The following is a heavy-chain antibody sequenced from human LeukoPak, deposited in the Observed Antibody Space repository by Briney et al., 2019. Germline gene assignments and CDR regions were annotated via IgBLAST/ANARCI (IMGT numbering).Heavy chain of an antibody. Sequence: GGFLRLSCAASGFTFSSYAMSWVRQAPGKGLEWVSAISGSGGSTYYADSVKGRFTISRDNSKNTLYLQMNSLKTEDTAVYYCSRHAPGSGGTWINGMDVWGQGTTVTVSS. CDR1: GFTFSSYA. V-gene: IGHV3-23*01. D-gene: IGHD2-15*01. CDR2: ISGSGGST. J-gene: IGHJ6*02. CDR3: SRHAPGSGGTWINGMDV.